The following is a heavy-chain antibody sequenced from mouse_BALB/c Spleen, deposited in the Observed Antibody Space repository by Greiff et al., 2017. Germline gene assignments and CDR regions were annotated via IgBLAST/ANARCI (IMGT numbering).Heavy chain of an antibody. CDR1: GFTFSSYT. CDR2: ISSGGGNT. CDR3: ARGDGYYLFAY. Sequence: VQLKESGGGLVKPGGSLKLSCAASGFTFSSYTMSWVRQTPEKRLEWVATISSGGGNTYYPDSVKGRFTISRDNAKNNLYLQMSSLRSEDTALYYCARGDGYYLFAYWGQGTLVTVSA. J-gene: IGHJ3*01. V-gene: IGHV5-9*03. D-gene: IGHD2-3*01.